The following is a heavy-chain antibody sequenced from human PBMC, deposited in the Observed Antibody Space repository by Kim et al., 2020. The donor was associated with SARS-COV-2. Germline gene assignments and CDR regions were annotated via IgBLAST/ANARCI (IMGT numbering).Heavy chain of an antibody. CDR2: ISSSSSYI. CDR3: VTAMVTYYYYYYGMDV. V-gene: IGHV3-21*01. CDR1: GFTFSSYS. Sequence: GGSLRLSCAASGFTFSSYSMNWVRQAPGKGLEWVSSISSSSSYIYYADSVKGRFTISRDNAKNSLYLQMNSLRAEDTAVYYCVTAMVTYYYYYYGMDVWGQGPTVTVSS. D-gene: IGHD5-18*01. J-gene: IGHJ6*02.